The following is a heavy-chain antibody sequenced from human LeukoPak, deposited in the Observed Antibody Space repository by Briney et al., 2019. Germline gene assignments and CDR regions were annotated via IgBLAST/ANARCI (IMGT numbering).Heavy chain of an antibody. Sequence: PGRSLRLSCAASGFTFSSYGMHWVRQAPGKGLEWVAVIWYDGSNKYYADSVKGRFTISRDNSKNTLYLQMNSLRAEDTAVYYCARDGNKRYYYYGMDVWGKGTTVTVSS. D-gene: IGHD1-26*01. CDR1: GFTFSSYG. CDR3: ARDGNKRYYYYGMDV. CDR2: IWYDGSNK. V-gene: IGHV3-33*01. J-gene: IGHJ6*04.